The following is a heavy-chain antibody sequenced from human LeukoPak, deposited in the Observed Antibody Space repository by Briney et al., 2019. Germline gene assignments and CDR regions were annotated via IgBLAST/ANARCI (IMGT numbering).Heavy chain of an antibody. J-gene: IGHJ4*02. D-gene: IGHD4-17*01. Sequence: GGSLRLSCAASGFTFSTYEMNWVRQAPGKGLEWVSSISSGSGYIYYADSVKGRFTISRANAKNSLYLQMNSLRAEDTAVYYCARGYGDYGKYYFDSWGQGTLVTVSS. CDR1: GFTFSTYE. CDR2: ISSGSGYI. V-gene: IGHV3-21*01. CDR3: ARGYGDYGKYYFDS.